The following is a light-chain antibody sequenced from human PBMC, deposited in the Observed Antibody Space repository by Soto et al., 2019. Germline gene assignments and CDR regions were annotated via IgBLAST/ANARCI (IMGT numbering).Light chain of an antibody. J-gene: IGLJ2*01. CDR1: SSNIGAGYD. V-gene: IGLV1-40*01. Sequence: QSVLTQPPSVSGAPGQRVTISCTGSSSNIGAGYDVHWYQQLPGTAPKLLIYGYTSRPSGVPDRFSGSKSGTSASLAITGRQAEDEADYYCQSYDSSLSVVFGGGTKLTVL. CDR2: GYT. CDR3: QSYDSSLSVV.